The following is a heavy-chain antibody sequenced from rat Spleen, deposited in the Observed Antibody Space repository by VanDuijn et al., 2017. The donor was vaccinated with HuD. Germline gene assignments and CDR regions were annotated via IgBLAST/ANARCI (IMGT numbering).Heavy chain of an antibody. Sequence: EVQLVESGGGLVQPGRSLKLSCAASGFTFSDYNMAWVRQAPKKGLEWVATIIYDGSRTYCRDSVKGRFTISRDNAKSTLYLQMDSLRSEDTATYYCATRDYGGYYFDYWGQGVMVTVSS. CDR2: IIYDGSRT. D-gene: IGHD1-11*01. CDR3: ATRDYGGYYFDY. CDR1: GFTFSDYN. V-gene: IGHV5S10*01. J-gene: IGHJ2*01.